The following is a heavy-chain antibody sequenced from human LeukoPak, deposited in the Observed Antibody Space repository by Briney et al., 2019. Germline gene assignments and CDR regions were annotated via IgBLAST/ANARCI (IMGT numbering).Heavy chain of an antibody. CDR2: TYYRSRWYN. Sequence: SQTLSLTFAISGDSVSSNSAAWNWVRQSPSRGLEWRGSTYYRSRWYNDYAVSGRSRITVHPDTSKNQFSLHLDSVTFEDTAVYYCARGLQSTFDPWGQGALVTVSS. CDR3: ARGLQSTFDP. J-gene: IGHJ5*02. D-gene: IGHD4-11*01. V-gene: IGHV6-1*01. CDR1: GDSVSSNSAA.